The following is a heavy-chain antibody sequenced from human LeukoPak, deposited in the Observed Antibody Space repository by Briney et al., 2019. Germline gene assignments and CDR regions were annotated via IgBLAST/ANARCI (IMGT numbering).Heavy chain of an antibody. CDR1: GGTFSSYA. CDR2: IIPIFGTA. CDR3: ARRGGDCSGTSCFWDYYYYYMDV. Sequence: GASVKVSCKASGGTFSSYAISWVRQAPGQGLEWMGGIIPIFGTANYAQKFQGRVTITADKSTSTAYMELSSLRSEDTAVYYCARRGGDCSGTSCFWDYYYYYMDVWGKGTTVTVSS. J-gene: IGHJ6*03. D-gene: IGHD2-2*01. V-gene: IGHV1-69*06.